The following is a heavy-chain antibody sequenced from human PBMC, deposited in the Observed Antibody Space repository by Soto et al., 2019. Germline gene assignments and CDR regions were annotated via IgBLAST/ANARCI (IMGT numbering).Heavy chain of an antibody. CDR2: IYYSGST. CDR3: ARARQSGYGYSDLCWYFDL. CDR1: GGSISSGGYY. Sequence: QVQLQESGPGLVKPSQTLSLTCTVSGGSISSGGYYWSWIRQHPGKGLEWIGYIYYSGSTYYNPSRKGRVTILVDTSKNQFSLKLSSVTAADTAVYYCARARQSGYGYSDLCWYFDLWGRGTLVTVSS. D-gene: IGHD3-22*01. V-gene: IGHV4-31*03. J-gene: IGHJ2*01.